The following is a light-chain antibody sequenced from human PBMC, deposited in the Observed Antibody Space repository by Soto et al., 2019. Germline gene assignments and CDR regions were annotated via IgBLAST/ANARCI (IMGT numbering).Light chain of an antibody. Sequence: QSVLTQPPSVSRAPGQRVTISCTGSSSNIGAGYDVHWYQQLPGTAPKLLIYGNSNRPSGVPDRFSGSKSGTSASLAITGLQAEDEADYYCQSYDSTLSGSGFGGGTKVTVL. V-gene: IGLV1-40*01. J-gene: IGLJ3*02. CDR1: SSNIGAGYD. CDR3: QSYDSTLSGSG. CDR2: GNS.